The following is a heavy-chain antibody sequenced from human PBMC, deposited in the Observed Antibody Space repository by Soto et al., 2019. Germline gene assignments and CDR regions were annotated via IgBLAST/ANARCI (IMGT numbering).Heavy chain of an antibody. CDR2: ISYDGINQ. J-gene: IGHJ4*02. D-gene: IGHD6-13*01. CDR1: GFTFKIYG. V-gene: IGHV3-30*18. Sequence: VKLLESGGGVVQPGGSLRLSCAASGFTFKIYGMHWVRQAPDKGLEWVALISYDGINQYYADSVKGRFTIARANSKNTLFRQMNSLSADDSAVYYCAKDQASEQGSFDSWGQGTLVTVSA. CDR3: AKDQASEQGSFDS.